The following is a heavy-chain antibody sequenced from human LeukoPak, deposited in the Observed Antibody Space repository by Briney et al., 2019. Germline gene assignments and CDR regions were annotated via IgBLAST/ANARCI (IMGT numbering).Heavy chain of an antibody. CDR1: GYTFNNYA. CDR3: AKKSRSGSFSDY. CDR2: VSESGGRT. J-gene: IGHJ4*02. V-gene: IGHV3-23*01. Sequence: GGSLRLSCAASGYTFNNYAMSWVRQAPGKGPEWVSAVSESGGRTWYADSVKGRFTISRDNSKNTLYLQMNSLRADDTAVYYCAKKSRSGSFSDYWGQGALVTVSS. D-gene: IGHD3-10*01.